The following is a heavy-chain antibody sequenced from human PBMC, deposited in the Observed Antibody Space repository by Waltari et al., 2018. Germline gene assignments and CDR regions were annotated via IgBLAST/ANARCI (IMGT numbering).Heavy chain of an antibody. J-gene: IGHJ4*02. CDR1: GFTLRKYS. CDR2: IISSSSAK. CDR3: TRGAFDS. Sequence: EVQLVESGGGLVQPGGSLRLSCVSSGFTLRKYSMNWVRQAPGKGLEWVSNIISSSSAKEYADAVEGRFTVSRDNAKNTLYLQMNNLRAEDTAVYYCTRGAFDSWGQGTLVTVSS. V-gene: IGHV3-48*04.